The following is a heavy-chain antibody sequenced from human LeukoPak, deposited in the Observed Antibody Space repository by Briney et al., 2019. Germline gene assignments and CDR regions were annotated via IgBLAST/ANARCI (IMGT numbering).Heavy chain of an antibody. Sequence: SETLSLTCTVSGDSIRDSGWSWGWIRQPPGKGLEWIGYIYYSGSTNYNPFLKSRVTISVDTSKNQFSLKLSSVTAADTAVYYCARSVNYYGSGSYYDTTGPWGQGTLVTVSS. V-gene: IGHV4-61*05. CDR1: GDSIRDSGWS. CDR3: ARSVNYYGSGSYYDTTGP. J-gene: IGHJ5*02. D-gene: IGHD3-10*01. CDR2: IYYSGST.